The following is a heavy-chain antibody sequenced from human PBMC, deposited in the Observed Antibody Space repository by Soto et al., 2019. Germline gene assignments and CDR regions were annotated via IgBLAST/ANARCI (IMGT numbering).Heavy chain of an antibody. V-gene: IGHV3-48*02. Sequence: EVQLVESGGGLVQPGGSLRLSCAASGFTLSSYNMNWVRQAPGKGLEWVSYISGSSDTIYYADSVKDRFTISRDNAKNSLYLQMDSLRDEDTAVYYCARDHGGSTWFVGIYYYFGVEVWGQGTTVTVSS. J-gene: IGHJ6*02. CDR3: ARDHGGSTWFVGIYYYFGVEV. D-gene: IGHD6-13*01. CDR2: ISGSSDTI. CDR1: GFTLSSYN.